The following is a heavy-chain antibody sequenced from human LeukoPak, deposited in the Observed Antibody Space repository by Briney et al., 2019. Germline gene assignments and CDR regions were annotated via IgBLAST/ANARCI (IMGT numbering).Heavy chain of an antibody. Sequence: PSETLSLTCTVSGGSISSSSYYWGWIRPPPGKGLEWIGSIYYSGSTYYNPSLKSRVTISVDTSKNQFSLKLSSVTAADTAVYYCARPGYSSGWDAFDIWGQGTMVTVSS. CDR1: GGSISSSSYY. J-gene: IGHJ3*02. V-gene: IGHV4-39*01. CDR2: IYYSGST. CDR3: ARPGYSSGWDAFDI. D-gene: IGHD6-19*01.